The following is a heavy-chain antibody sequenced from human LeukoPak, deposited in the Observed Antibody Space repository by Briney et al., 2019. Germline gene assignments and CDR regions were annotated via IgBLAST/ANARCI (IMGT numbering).Heavy chain of an antibody. V-gene: IGHV3-23*01. D-gene: IGHD6-13*01. J-gene: IGHJ5*02. CDR1: GFTFSSYA. Sequence: GGSLRLSCAASGFTFSSYAMSWVRQAPGKGLEWVSAISGSGGSTYYADSVKGRFTISRDNSKNTLYLQMNSLRAEDTAVYYCAKDPYSSSWYNWFDPWGQGTLVTVSS. CDR2: ISGSGGST. CDR3: AKDPYSSSWYNWFDP.